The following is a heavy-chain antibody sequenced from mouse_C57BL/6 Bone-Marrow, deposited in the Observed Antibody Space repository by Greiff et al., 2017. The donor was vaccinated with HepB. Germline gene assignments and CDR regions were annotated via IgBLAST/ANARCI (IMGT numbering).Heavy chain of an antibody. Sequence: VQLQQSGAELVRPGASVKLSCTASGFNIKDDYMHWVKQRPEQGLEWIGWIDPENGDTEYASKFQGQATITADSSSNTAYLQLSSLTSEAAAVYDCSARGFPGDWYFDVWGTGTTVTVAS. CDR3: SARGFPGDWYFDV. J-gene: IGHJ1*03. V-gene: IGHV14-4*01. CDR1: GFNIKDDY. CDR2: IDPENGDT.